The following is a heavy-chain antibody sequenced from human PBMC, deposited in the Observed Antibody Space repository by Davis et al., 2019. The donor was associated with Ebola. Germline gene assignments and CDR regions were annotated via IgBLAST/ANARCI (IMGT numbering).Heavy chain of an antibody. V-gene: IGHV1-2*02. CDR2: INPNSGGT. CDR3: ARVSTYYYYMDV. J-gene: IGHJ6*03. CDR1: GYTFTSYG. Sequence: ASVKVSCKASGYTFTSYGISWVRQAPGQGLEWMGWINPNSGGTNYAQKFQGRVTMTRDTSISTAYMELSRLRSDDTAVYYCARVSTYYYYMDVWGKGTTVTVSS.